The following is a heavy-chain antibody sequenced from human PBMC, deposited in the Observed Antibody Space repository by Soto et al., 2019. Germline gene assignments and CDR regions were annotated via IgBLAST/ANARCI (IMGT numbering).Heavy chain of an antibody. CDR3: ARDRDIVVVPAANTYYYYYGMDV. CDR2: IIPIFGTA. J-gene: IGHJ6*02. Sequence: SVKVSCKASGGTFSSYAISWVRQAPGQGLEWMGGIIPIFGTANYAQKFQGRVTITADESTSTAYMELSSLRSEDTAVYYCARDRDIVVVPAANTYYYYYGMDVWGQGTTVTVSS. CDR1: GGTFSSYA. V-gene: IGHV1-69*13. D-gene: IGHD2-2*01.